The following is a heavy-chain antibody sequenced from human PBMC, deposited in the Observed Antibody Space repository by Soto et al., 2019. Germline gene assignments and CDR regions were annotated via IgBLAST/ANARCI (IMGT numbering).Heavy chain of an antibody. Sequence: GGSLRLSCAASGFTFSSYAMSWVRQAPGKGLEWVSAISGSGGSTYYADSVKGRFTISRDNSKNTLYLQMNSLRAEDTAVYYCAKDLGYYYDSSGYYDYWGQGTLVTVSS. CDR1: GFTFSSYA. V-gene: IGHV3-23*01. J-gene: IGHJ4*02. CDR3: AKDLGYYYDSSGYYDY. D-gene: IGHD3-22*01. CDR2: ISGSGGST.